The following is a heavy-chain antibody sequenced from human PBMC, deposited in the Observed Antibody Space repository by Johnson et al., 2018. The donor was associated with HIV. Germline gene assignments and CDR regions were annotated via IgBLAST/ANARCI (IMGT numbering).Heavy chain of an antibody. Sequence: QVQLVESGGGLVQPGGSLRLSCAASGLTVSGNYMNWVRQAPGTGLEWVAVLSYDGSNKYYADSVKGRFTISRDNSKNTLYLQMNSLRAEDTAVYYCARSQTMIVDGADAFDIWGQGTMVTVSS. CDR1: GLTVSGNY. CDR2: LSYDGSNK. J-gene: IGHJ3*02. V-gene: IGHV3-30-3*01. CDR3: ARSQTMIVDGADAFDI. D-gene: IGHD3-22*01.